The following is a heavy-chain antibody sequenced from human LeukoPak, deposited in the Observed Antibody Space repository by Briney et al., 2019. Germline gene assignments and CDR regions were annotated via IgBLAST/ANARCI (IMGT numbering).Heavy chain of an antibody. V-gene: IGHV1-18*01. Sequence: GASVKVSCKASGYTFTSYGISWVRQAPGQGLEWMGWISAYNGNTNYAKKLQGRVTMTTDTSTSTAYMELRSLRSDDTAVYYCARDVRSVMITCGGVIRGKPFDYWGQGTLVTVSS. D-gene: IGHD3-16*02. CDR2: ISAYNGNT. CDR3: ARDVRSVMITCGGVIRGKPFDY. CDR1: GYTFTSYG. J-gene: IGHJ4*02.